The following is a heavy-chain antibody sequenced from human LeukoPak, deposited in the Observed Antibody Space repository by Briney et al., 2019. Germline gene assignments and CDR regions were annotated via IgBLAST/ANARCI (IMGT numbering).Heavy chain of an antibody. V-gene: IGHV3-11*01. D-gene: IGHD5-24*01. CDR2: ISTGGTTI. CDR1: GFTFSDYY. CDR3: ARDRTGWLQLDGAFHYYGMDV. J-gene: IGHJ6*02. Sequence: PGGSLRPSCAASGFTFSDYYMSWIRQAPGQGLEWVSYISTGGTTIYYADSVKGRFTISRDNADNSLYLQMNRLRAEDTAVYYCARDRTGWLQLDGAFHYYGMDVWGQGTTVTVSS.